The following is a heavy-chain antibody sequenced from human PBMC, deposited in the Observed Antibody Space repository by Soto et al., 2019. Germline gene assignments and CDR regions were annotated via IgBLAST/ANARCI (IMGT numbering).Heavy chain of an antibody. V-gene: IGHV3-9*01. CDR1: GFTFDDYA. Sequence: EVQLVESGGGLVQPGRSLRVSCAASGFTFDDYAMHWVRQAPGKGLEWVSGISWNSGSIGYADSVKGRFTISRDNAKNSLYLLLNSLRAEDTALYYCAKDTLGYSRPYYYYYGMDVWGQGTTVTVSS. J-gene: IGHJ6*02. D-gene: IGHD2-15*01. CDR2: ISWNSGSI. CDR3: AKDTLGYSRPYYYYYGMDV.